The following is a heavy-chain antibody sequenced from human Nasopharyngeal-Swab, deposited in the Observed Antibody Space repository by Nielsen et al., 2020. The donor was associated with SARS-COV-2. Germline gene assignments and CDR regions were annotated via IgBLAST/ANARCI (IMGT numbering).Heavy chain of an antibody. CDR3: ARVRRIAAAASYGMDV. CDR1: GYTFTGYY. J-gene: IGHJ6*02. V-gene: IGHV1-2*06. Sequence: ASVKVSCKASGYTFTGYYMHWVRQAPGQGLEWMGRINPNSGGTNYAQKFQGRVTMTRDTSISTAYMELSSLRSEDTAVYYCARVRRIAAAASYGMDVWGQGTTVTVSS. CDR2: INPNSGGT. D-gene: IGHD6-13*01.